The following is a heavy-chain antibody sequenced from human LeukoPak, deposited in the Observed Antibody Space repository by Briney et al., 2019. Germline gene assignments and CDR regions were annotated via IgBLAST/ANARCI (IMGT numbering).Heavy chain of an antibody. CDR3: AKSGGGDCTGDYCINWFDP. CDR2: INGGGGLT. J-gene: IGHJ5*02. V-gene: IGHV3-23*01. D-gene: IGHD2-8*02. CDR1: GFTISSYA. Sequence: PGGSLRLSCEGSGFTISSYAMSWVRQAPGKGLEWVSAINGGGGLTYYADSVKGRFTISRDNSKNTLHLQMNSLRAEDTAVYYCAKSGGGDCTGDYCINWFDPWGQGTLVTVSS.